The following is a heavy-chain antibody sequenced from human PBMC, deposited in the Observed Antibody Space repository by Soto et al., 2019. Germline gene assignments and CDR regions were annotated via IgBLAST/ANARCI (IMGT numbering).Heavy chain of an antibody. CDR2: INHSGST. Sequence: GSSSGYYWSWIRQPPGKGLEKIGEINHSGSTNYNPSLKSRVTISVVTSKNQFSLKLSSVTAADSAVFYCARWGAFYYYYGMDVWGQGTTVTVSS. D-gene: IGHD3-16*01. CDR1: GSSSGYY. CDR3: ARWGAFYYYYGMDV. V-gene: IGHV4-34*01. J-gene: IGHJ6*02.